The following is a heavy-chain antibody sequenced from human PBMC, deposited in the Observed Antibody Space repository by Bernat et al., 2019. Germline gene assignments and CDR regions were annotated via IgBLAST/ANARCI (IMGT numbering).Heavy chain of an antibody. D-gene: IGHD3-10*01. J-gene: IGHJ4*02. CDR1: GFAFSDYG. CDR3: ARALGVQSGYFDY. CDR2: IWYDGSIQ. V-gene: IGHV3-33*01. Sequence: QVQLVESGGGVVQPGRSLSLSCTASGFAFSDYGMHWVRQAPGKGLEWVSVIWYDGSIQYYADSVKGRFTISRDKSKNTVYLQMNSLRAEDTAVYYCARALGVQSGYFDYWGQGTLVTVSS.